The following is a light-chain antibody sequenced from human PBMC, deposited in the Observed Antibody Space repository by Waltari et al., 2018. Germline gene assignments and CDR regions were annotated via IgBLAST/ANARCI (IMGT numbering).Light chain of an antibody. J-gene: IGKJ1*01. CDR1: QSVGRS. V-gene: IGKV3-20*01. CDR3: QHYVRLPAT. CDR2: DAS. Sequence: EIVLTQSPCTLSFSRGERATLACRASQSVGRSLPWYQQKPGQAPRLLIYDASRRATGIPDRFSGSGSGTDFSLTISTLEPEDFAVYYCQHYVRLPATFGQGTKVEI.